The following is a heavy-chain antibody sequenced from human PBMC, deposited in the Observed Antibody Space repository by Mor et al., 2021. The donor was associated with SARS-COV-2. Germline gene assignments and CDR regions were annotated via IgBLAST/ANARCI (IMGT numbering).Heavy chain of an antibody. J-gene: IGHJ5*02. V-gene: IGHV4-34*01. Sequence: RVTISVDTSKNQFSLKLSSVTAADTAVYYCARAPGIAAAGTEGEGNNWFDPWGQGTLVTVSS. CDR3: ARAPGIAAAGTEGEGNNWFDP. D-gene: IGHD6-13*01.